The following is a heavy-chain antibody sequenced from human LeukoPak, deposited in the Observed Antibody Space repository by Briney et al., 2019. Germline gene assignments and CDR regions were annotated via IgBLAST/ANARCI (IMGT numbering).Heavy chain of an antibody. V-gene: IGHV3-30*04. CDR3: AREIAVAGDIDY. J-gene: IGHJ4*02. CDR2: ISYDGSNK. CDR1: GFTFSSYA. Sequence: GGSLRLSCAASGFTFSSYAMHWVRQAPGKGLEWVAVISYDGSNKYYADSVKSRFTISRDNSKNTLYLQMNSLRAEDTAVHYCAREIAVAGDIDYWGQGTLVTVSS. D-gene: IGHD6-19*01.